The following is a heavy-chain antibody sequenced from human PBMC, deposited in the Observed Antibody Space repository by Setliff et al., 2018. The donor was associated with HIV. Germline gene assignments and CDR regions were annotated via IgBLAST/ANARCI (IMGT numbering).Heavy chain of an antibody. CDR3: ARGAVAGDGWFDP. J-gene: IGHJ5*02. CDR2: IYTSGST. CDR1: GGSISSFY. D-gene: IGHD6-19*01. Sequence: SETLSLTCTVSGGSISSFYWSWIRQPAGKGLEWIGRIYTSGSTNYNPSLKSRVTMSVDTSKNQFSLKVTSVTAADTAVYYCARGAVAGDGWFDPWGQGTLVTVSS. V-gene: IGHV4-4*07.